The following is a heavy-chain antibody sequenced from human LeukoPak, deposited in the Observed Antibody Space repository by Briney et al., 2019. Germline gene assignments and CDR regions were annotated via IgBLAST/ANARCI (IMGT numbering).Heavy chain of an antibody. CDR1: GFTFSSYS. J-gene: IGHJ3*02. D-gene: IGHD1-26*01. V-gene: IGHV3-53*01. CDR3: ARERVGATDDAFDI. Sequence: RSGGSLRLSCAASGFTFSSYSMNWVRRAPGKGLEWVSVIYSGGSTYYADSVKGRFTISRDNSKNTLYLQMNSLRAEDTAVYYCARERVGATDDAFDIWGQGTMVTVSS. CDR2: IYSGGST.